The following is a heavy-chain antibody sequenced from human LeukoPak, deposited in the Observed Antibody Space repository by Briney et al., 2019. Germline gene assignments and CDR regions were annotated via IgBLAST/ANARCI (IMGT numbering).Heavy chain of an antibody. D-gene: IGHD3-22*01. J-gene: IGHJ4*02. Sequence: ASVTVSCKASGYTFTGYYMHWVRQAPGQGLEWMGWINPNSGGTNYAQKFQGRVTMTRDTSISTAYMELSRLRSDDTAVYYCASLQYYYDSSGSIGDYWGQGTLVTVSS. V-gene: IGHV1-2*02. CDR1: GYTFTGYY. CDR3: ASLQYYYDSSGSIGDY. CDR2: INPNSGGT.